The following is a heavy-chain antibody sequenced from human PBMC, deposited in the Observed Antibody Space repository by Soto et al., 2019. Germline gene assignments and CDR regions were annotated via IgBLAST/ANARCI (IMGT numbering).Heavy chain of an antibody. CDR3: ARVVIAAAGRSWFDP. V-gene: IGHV1-18*01. CDR2: ISAYNGNT. CDR1: GYTFTSYG. D-gene: IGHD6-13*01. Sequence: GASVKVSCKASGYTFTSYGISWVRQAPGQGLEWMGWISAYNGNTNYAQKLQGRVTMTTDTSTSTAYMELRSLRSDDTAVYYCARVVIAAAGRSWFDPWGQGTLVTVSP. J-gene: IGHJ5*02.